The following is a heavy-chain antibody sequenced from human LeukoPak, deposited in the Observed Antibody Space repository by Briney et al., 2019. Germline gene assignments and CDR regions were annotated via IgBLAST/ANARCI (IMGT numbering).Heavy chain of an antibody. CDR3: ARERWGVVAASTYYYFYIDV. CDR1: GDSVSTTNW. Sequence: SGTLSLTCAVSGDSVSTTNWWSWVRQTPGKGLEWIGEIYHTGNTNYNPSLRSRVNMSVDKPNNQFSLTLTSVTAADTAVYYCARERWGVVAASTYYYFYIDVWGKGTTVTISS. CDR2: IYHTGNT. J-gene: IGHJ6*03. D-gene: IGHD2-15*01. V-gene: IGHV4-4*02.